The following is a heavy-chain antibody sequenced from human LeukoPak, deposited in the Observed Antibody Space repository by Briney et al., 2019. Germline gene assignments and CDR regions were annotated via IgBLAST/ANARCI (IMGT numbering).Heavy chain of an antibody. J-gene: IGHJ6*02. D-gene: IGHD3-10*01. V-gene: IGHV4-34*01. CDR1: GFTVRDSY. Sequence: PGGSLRLSCAASGFTVRDSYMSWIRQPPGKGLEWIGEINHSGSTNYNPSLKNRVTISVDTSKNQFSLKLSSVTAADTAVYYCARRVLWFGGLYGMDVWGQGTTVTVSS. CDR2: INHSGST. CDR3: ARRVLWFGGLYGMDV.